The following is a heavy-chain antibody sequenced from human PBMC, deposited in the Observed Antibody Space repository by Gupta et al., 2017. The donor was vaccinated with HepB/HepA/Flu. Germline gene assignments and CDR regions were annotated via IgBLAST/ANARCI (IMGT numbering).Heavy chain of an antibody. D-gene: IGHD3-10*01. CDR1: GFPFRGYW. Sequence: EVQLVGSGGGLVQPGGSLRLACAASGFPFRGYWMTWVRQAPGKGLEWLANIKEDGTGKNYADSVKGRFTISRDNAENSIYLQMNSLRDEDTAVYYCARGYGDLFWGQGTLVTVSS. V-gene: IGHV3-7*04. CDR3: ARGYGDLF. J-gene: IGHJ4*02. CDR2: IKEDGTGK.